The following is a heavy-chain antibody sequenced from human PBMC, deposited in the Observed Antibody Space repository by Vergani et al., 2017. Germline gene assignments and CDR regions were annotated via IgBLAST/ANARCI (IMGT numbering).Heavy chain of an antibody. Sequence: QLQLQESGSGLVKPSQTLSLTCTVSGGSISSGDYYWSWIRQPPGKGLEWIGYIYYSGSTYYNPSLKSRVTISVDTSKNQFSLKLSSVTAADTAVYYCARGKYQLLSGKVFDYWGQGTLVTVSS. V-gene: IGHV4-30-4*08. CDR1: GGSISSGDYY. CDR2: IYYSGST. CDR3: ARGKYQLLSGKVFDY. J-gene: IGHJ4*02. D-gene: IGHD2-2*01.